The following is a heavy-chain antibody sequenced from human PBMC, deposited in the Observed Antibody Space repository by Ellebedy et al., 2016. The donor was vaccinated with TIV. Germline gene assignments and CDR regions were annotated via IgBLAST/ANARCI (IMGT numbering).Heavy chain of an antibody. CDR2: IIPIFGTA. D-gene: IGHD2-15*01. CDR1: GGTFSNYA. Sequence: AASVKVSCKASGGTFSNYAISWVRQAPGQGLEWMGGIIPIFGTAKFAQKFQGRVTLTADESTSTAYMELSSLKSEDTAVYYCARELPYSYYFDFWGQGTLVSVSS. V-gene: IGHV1-69*13. CDR3: ARELPYSYYFDF. J-gene: IGHJ4*02.